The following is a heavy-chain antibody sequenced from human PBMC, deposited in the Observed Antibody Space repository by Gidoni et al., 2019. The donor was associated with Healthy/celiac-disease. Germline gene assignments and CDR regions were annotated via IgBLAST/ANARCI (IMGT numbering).Heavy chain of an antibody. CDR3: ASRYCSGGSCYLFYGMDV. Sequence: EVQLVESGGGLVQPGGSLRLSCAASGFTFSSYAMSWVRQAPGKGLEWVSAISGSVGSTYYADSVKGRFTISRDNSKNTLYLQMNSLRAEDTAVYYCASRYCSGGSCYLFYGMDVWGQGTTVTVSS. J-gene: IGHJ6*02. CDR2: ISGSVGST. D-gene: IGHD2-15*01. V-gene: IGHV3-23*04. CDR1: GFTFSSYA.